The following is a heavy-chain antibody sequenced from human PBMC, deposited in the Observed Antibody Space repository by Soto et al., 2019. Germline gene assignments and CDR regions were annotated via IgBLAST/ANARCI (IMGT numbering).Heavy chain of an antibody. CDR1: GYGFTSYA. J-gene: IGHJ4*02. V-gene: IGHV1-18*01. CDR3: ARDGVAVTTGISGY. Sequence: ASVKVSCKASGYGFTSYAMSWVRQAPGQGLEWMGWINAYNGNTKYAQKFQDRVTMTTDTSTNTVYMELRSLTSDDTAVYYCARDGVAVTTGISGYWGQGTLVTVSS. CDR2: INAYNGNT. D-gene: IGHD4-4*01.